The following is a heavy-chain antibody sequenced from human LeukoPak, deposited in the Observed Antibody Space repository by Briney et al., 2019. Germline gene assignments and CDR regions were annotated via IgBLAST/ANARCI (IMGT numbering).Heavy chain of an antibody. D-gene: IGHD6-13*01. CDR3: ARDPIAAAGTGSGVFYYYYYYMDV. V-gene: IGHV3-64*04. Sequence: GGSLRLSCAASGFTFSSYAMHWVRQAPGKGLEYVSAISSNGGSTYYANSVKGRFTISRDNSKNTLYLQMNSLRAEDTAVYYCARDPIAAAGTGSGVFYYYYYYMDVWGKGTTVTVPS. CDR1: GFTFSSYA. J-gene: IGHJ6*03. CDR2: ISSNGGST.